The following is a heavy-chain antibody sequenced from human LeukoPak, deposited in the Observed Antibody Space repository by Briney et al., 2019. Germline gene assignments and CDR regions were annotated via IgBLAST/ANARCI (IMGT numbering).Heavy chain of an antibody. CDR3: ARDGGYCNGDCFYY. CDR1: GGSISSYH. V-gene: IGHV4-59*01. D-gene: IGHD2-15*01. CDR2: IYPSGST. Sequence: SETLSLTCTVPGGSISSYHWSWIRQPPGKGLEWIGYIYPSGSTNYNPSLKSRVTISVDTSKNQFSLKLSSVTAADTAVYYCARDGGYCNGDCFYYWGQGTLVTVSS. J-gene: IGHJ4*02.